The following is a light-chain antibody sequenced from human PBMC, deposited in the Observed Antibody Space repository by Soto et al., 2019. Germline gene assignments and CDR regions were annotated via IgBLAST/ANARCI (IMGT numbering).Light chain of an antibody. V-gene: IGKV3-11*01. CDR3: HQRQSWPRT. CDR2: QTS. Sequence: EIVLTQSPATLSSFPGDRVTLSCSASQYINTRLAWYQHRPGQAPRLLIYQTSIRAAGIPARFSASGSGTDFTLTISDVQPEDFALYYCHQRQSWPRTFGQGTRLEIK. J-gene: IGKJ5*01. CDR1: QYINTR.